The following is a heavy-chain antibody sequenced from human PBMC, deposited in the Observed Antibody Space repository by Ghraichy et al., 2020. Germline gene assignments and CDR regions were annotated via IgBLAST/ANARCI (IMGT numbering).Heavy chain of an antibody. Sequence: SETLSLTCVVSGGSVRSTDWWNWVRQSPGKGLEWIGEINDSGSTKYNPSLIGRVTMSVDMAKNQFFLPVTSVTDADTAIYYCARGWWGCQQTHCYFEYWGQGTQVTVSA. D-gene: IGHD2-15*01. CDR1: GGSVRSTDW. CDR3: ARGWWGCQQTHCYFEY. J-gene: IGHJ4*02. CDR2: INDSGST. V-gene: IGHV4/OR15-8*01.